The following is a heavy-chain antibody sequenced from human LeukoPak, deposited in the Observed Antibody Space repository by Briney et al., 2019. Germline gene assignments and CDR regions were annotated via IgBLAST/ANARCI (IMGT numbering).Heavy chain of an antibody. CDR2: IYHNGGT. D-gene: IGHD6-13*01. J-gene: IGHJ4*02. CDR3: ARRRTAFIAAAGIDY. CDR1: GGSIRSYY. Sequence: SETLSLTCTVSGGSIRSYYWSWIRQPAGKGLEWIGRIYHNGGTNDNPSLRSRVTMSVDTSKNQFSLKLSSVTAADTAVYYCARRRTAFIAAAGIDYWGQGTLVTVSS. V-gene: IGHV4-4*07.